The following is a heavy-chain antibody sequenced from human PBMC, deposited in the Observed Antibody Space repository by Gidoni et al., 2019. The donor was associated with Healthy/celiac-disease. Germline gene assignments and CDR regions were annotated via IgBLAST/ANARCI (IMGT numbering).Heavy chain of an antibody. Sequence: QVQLVESGGGVVPPGRSLSLSCAASGFTFSSYAMHWVRQAPGKGLEWVAVISYDGSNKYYADSVKGRFTISRDNSKNTLYLQMNSLRAEDTAVYYCARDHYGDYYWVYWGQGTLVTVSS. V-gene: IGHV3-30-3*01. CDR1: GFTFSSYA. J-gene: IGHJ4*02. CDR2: ISYDGSNK. CDR3: ARDHYGDYYWVY. D-gene: IGHD4-17*01.